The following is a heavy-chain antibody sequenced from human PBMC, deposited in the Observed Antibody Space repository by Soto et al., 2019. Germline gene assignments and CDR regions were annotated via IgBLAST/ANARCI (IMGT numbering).Heavy chain of an antibody. D-gene: IGHD3-10*01. CDR2: ISPNNGDT. CDR1: GYTFTAYT. CDR3: ARDIGSHYLPIDY. V-gene: IGHV1-18*01. Sequence: ASVKVSCKGSGYTFTAYTIIWVRQAPGQGLEWMGWISPNNGDTGSAQSLQGRLTMTTDTSTATVYMELRGLTSDDTAVYYCARDIGSHYLPIDYWGQGTLVTVSP. J-gene: IGHJ4*02.